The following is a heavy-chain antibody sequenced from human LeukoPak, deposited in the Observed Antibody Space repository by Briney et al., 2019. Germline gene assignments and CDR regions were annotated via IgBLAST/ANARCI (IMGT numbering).Heavy chain of an antibody. D-gene: IGHD3-22*01. Sequence: PSETLSLTCAVSGGSISSSNWWSWVRQPPGKGLEWIGEIYHSGSTNYNPSLKSRVTISVDKSKNQFSLKLSSVTAADTAVYYCARVARGYYDSSGYPQDYWGQGTLVTVSS. CDR3: ARVARGYYDSSGYPQDY. CDR1: GGSISSSNW. CDR2: IYHSGST. V-gene: IGHV4-4*02. J-gene: IGHJ4*02.